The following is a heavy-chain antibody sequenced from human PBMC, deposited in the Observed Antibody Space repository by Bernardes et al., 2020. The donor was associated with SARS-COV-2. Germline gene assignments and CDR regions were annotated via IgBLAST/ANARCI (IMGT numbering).Heavy chain of an antibody. D-gene: IGHD3-10*01. Sequence: SETLSLTCAVYGGSLSGYYWNWIRQPPGKWLEWIGEINYSGSINYNPSLKSRVTISVDTSKNQFSLKLSSGTAADTAVYYCARAVGGIWYFDLWGRGTLVTVSS. CDR2: INYSGSI. CDR1: GGSLSGYY. V-gene: IGHV4-34*01. J-gene: IGHJ2*01. CDR3: ARAVGGIWYFDL.